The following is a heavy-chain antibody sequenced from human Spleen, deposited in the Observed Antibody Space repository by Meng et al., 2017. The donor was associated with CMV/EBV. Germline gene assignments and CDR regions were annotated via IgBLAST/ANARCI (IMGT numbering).Heavy chain of an antibody. CDR3: ARQDYDFWSALDY. Sequence: ASGCTFSGYWMYWVRQAPGKGLVWVSRTNTDGSSTTFADSVKGRFTVSRDNAKNTVYLQMNSLRAEDTAVYFCARQDYDFWSALDYWGQGTLVTVSS. V-gene: IGHV3-74*01. D-gene: IGHD3-3*01. CDR2: TNTDGSST. CDR1: GCTFSGYW. J-gene: IGHJ4*02.